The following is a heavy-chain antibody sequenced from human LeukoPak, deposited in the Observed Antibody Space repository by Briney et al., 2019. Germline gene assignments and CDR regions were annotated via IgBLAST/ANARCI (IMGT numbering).Heavy chain of an antibody. CDR2: ISAYNVHT. J-gene: IGHJ4*02. CDR3: ARDRSPYYDFWSGYGSVDY. D-gene: IGHD3-3*01. Sequence: ASVKVSCKASGHMFPSYGITWVRQAPGQGLEWMGWISAYNVHTNYAQKLQGRVTMTTDTSTSTAYMELRSLRSDDMAVYYCARDRSPYYDFWSGYGSVDYWGQGTLVTVSS. CDR1: GHMFPSYG. V-gene: IGHV1-18*03.